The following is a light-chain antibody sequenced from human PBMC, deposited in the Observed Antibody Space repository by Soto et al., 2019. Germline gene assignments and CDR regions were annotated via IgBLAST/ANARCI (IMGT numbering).Light chain of an antibody. CDR3: SSCRGITALV. CDR2: EVS. CDR1: SSDAGGYNF. J-gene: IGLJ3*02. Sequence: QSALTQPASVSGSPGQSITISCTGTSSDAGGYNFVSWYQQRPGKAPKLMIYEVSNRPSGVSNRFSGSKSGNTASLTISGLQVEDEADYYCSSCRGITALVFGGGTKLTVL. V-gene: IGLV2-14*03.